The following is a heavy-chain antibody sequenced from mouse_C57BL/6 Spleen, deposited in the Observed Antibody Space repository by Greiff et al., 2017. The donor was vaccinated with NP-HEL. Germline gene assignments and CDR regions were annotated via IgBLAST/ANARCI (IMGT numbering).Heavy chain of an antibody. CDR1: GYSFTGYY. CDR2: INPSTGGT. J-gene: IGHJ2*01. D-gene: IGHD2-1*01. CDR3: DRRDDDGNYDFDY. Sequence: VQLQQSGPELVKPGASVKISCKASGYSFTGYYMNWVKQSPEKSLEWIGEINPSTGGTTYNQKFKAKATLTVDKSSSTAYMELKSLTSEDSAVYYCDRRDDDGNYDFDYWGQGTTLTVSS. V-gene: IGHV1-42*01.